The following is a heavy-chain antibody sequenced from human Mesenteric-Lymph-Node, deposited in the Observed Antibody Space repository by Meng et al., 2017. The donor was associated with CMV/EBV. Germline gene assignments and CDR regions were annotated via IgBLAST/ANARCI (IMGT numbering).Heavy chain of an antibody. CDR3: AKVHRRRITIFGVAGDNWFDP. J-gene: IGHJ5*02. CDR2: ISGSGGST. V-gene: IGHV3-23*01. Sequence: GGSLRLSCAASGFTFSSYAMSWVRQAPGKGLEWVSAISGSGGSTYYADSVKGRFTISRDNSKNTLYLQMNSLRAEDTAVYYCAKVHRRRITIFGVAGDNWFDPWGQGTLVTVSS. CDR1: GFTFSSYA. D-gene: IGHD3-3*01.